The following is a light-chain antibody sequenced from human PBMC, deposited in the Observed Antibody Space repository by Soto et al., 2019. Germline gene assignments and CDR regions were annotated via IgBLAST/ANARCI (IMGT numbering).Light chain of an antibody. CDR3: QQYGSSPQWT. Sequence: EIVLTQSPGTLSLSPGERATLSCMASQSVSSSYLAWYQQKPGQAPRLLIYGASSRATGIPDRFSGSGSGTDFTLTISRLEPEDFAVYYCQQYGSSPQWTFGQGTKVDI. CDR1: QSVSSSY. CDR2: GAS. V-gene: IGKV3-20*01. J-gene: IGKJ1*01.